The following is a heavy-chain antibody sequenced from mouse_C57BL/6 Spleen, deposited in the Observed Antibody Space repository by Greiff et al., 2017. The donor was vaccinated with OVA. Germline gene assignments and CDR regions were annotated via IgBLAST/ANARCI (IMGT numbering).Heavy chain of an antibody. CDR2: IWTGGGT. CDR3: ARNLAITTPGYFDV. Sequence: VQLVESGPGLVAPSQSLSITCTVSGFSLTSYAISWVRQPPGKGLEWLGVIWTGGGTNYNSALKSRLSISKDNSKSQVFLKMNSLQTDDTARYYCARNLAITTPGYFDVWGTGTTVTVSS. D-gene: IGHD1-1*01. CDR1: GFSLTSYA. V-gene: IGHV2-9-1*01. J-gene: IGHJ1*03.